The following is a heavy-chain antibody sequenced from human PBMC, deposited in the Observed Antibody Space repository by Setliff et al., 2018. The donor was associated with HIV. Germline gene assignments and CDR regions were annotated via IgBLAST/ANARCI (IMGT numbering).Heavy chain of an antibody. Sequence: SETLSLTCTVYGGSFSNYYTNWFRQPPGKGLEWIGELSPSGTTRPNPSLQSRVIISLDTSKNQFSLKLTSVTAADTAMYYCAAFLVSPVTTQDYWGQGTPVTVSS. CDR3: AAFLVSPVTTQDY. V-gene: IGHV4-34*01. J-gene: IGHJ4*02. CDR2: LSPSGTT. CDR1: GGSFSNYY. D-gene: IGHD4-17*01.